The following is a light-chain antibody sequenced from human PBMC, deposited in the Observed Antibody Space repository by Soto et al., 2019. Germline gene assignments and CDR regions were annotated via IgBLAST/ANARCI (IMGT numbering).Light chain of an antibody. J-gene: IGLJ1*01. CDR1: SSNIGAGYH. CDR2: DNN. CDR3: QSYDSSLSGFYV. Sequence: QSVLTQPPSVSGAPGQRVTISCTGRSSNIGAGYHVHWYQQLPGTAPKLLISDNNNRPSGVPDRFSGSKSGTSASLAITGLQAEDEADYYCQSYDSSLSGFYVFGTGTKVTLL. V-gene: IGLV1-40*01.